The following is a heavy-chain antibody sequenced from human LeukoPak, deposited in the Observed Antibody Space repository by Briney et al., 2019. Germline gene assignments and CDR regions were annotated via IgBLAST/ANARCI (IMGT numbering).Heavy chain of an antibody. V-gene: IGHV3-48*03. D-gene: IGHD2-2*02. CDR3: SRNHNVPYTLDD. Sequence: GGSLRLSCGASALTFSTYEMNWVCQAPGKGLEWVSYISSSGTTIYYADSVKGRFTISRDNAKNSLSLQMNSLKVEDTAVYYCSRNHNVPYTLDDWVQGTLVTVSS. CDR2: ISSSGTTI. CDR1: ALTFSTYE. J-gene: IGHJ4*02.